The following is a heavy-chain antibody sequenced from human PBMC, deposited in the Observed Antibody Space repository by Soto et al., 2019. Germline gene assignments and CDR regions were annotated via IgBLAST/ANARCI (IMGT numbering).Heavy chain of an antibody. CDR2: INHSGST. CDR1: GGSFSGYY. D-gene: IGHD3-10*01. V-gene: IGHV4-34*01. CDR3: ARGVVRHYGSGSYYKLSRSESWFDP. J-gene: IGHJ5*02. Sequence: SETLSLTCAVYGGSFSGYYWSWIRQPPGKGLEWIGEINHSGSTNYNPSLKSRVTISVDTSKNQFSLKLSSVTAADTAVYYCARGVVRHYGSGSYYKLSRSESWFDPWGQGTLVTVSS.